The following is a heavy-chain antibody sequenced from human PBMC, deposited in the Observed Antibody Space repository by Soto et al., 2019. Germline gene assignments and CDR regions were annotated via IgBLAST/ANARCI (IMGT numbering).Heavy chain of an antibody. D-gene: IGHD3-10*01. CDR1: GGALSGYS. CDR2: IDHGGSN. V-gene: IGHV4-34*01. CDR3: ARGPSATVRGVFTA. J-gene: IGHJ5*02. Sequence: QVPLQQWGAGLLKPSETLSLTCAVYGGALSGYSWTWIRPPPGKGPEWIGVIDHGGSNTYNPSLTRRGTKSVEPSNNQRSLKLSSVTAADTAVYYCARGPSATVRGVFTAWGQGTLVTVSS.